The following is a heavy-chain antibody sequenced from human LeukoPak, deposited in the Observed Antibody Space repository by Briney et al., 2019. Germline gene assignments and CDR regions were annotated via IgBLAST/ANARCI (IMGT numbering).Heavy chain of an antibody. Sequence: RGSLRLSCAASAFTFSNAWMNWVRQAPGKGLEWVGRIKSKTDGGTTDYAAPVEGRFTISRDDSKNTLYLQMNSLKTEDTAVYYCTTAERVSSGYCSGGSCYIDYWGQGTLVTVSS. J-gene: IGHJ4*02. CDR2: IKSKTDGGTT. D-gene: IGHD2-15*01. V-gene: IGHV3-15*01. CDR3: TTAERVSSGYCSGGSCYIDY. CDR1: AFTFSNAW.